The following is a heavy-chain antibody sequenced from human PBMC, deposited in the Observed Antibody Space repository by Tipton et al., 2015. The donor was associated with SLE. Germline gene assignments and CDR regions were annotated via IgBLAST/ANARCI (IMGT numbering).Heavy chain of an antibody. J-gene: IGHJ4*02. Sequence: TLSLTCTVSDDSISGYYWSWIRQPPGKGLEWIGYIGHSGRTNYNPSLNSRVTMSIDTSKNQFSLKLTSVTAADTAVYYCARASGYDYLDYWGQGTPVTVSS. CDR3: ARASGYDYLDY. D-gene: IGHD5-12*01. CDR1: DDSISGYY. V-gene: IGHV4-59*08. CDR2: IGHSGRT.